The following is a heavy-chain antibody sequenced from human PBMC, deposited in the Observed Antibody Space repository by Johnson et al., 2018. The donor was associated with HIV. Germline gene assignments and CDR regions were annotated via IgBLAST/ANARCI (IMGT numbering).Heavy chain of an antibody. CDR3: ARDPHIVVGTAIDIDMNAVDI. V-gene: IGHV3-66*01. CDR1: GFTVSSNY. CDR2: IYSGGST. Sequence: VQLVESGGGLVQPGGSLRLSCVASGFTVSSNYMSWVRQAPGKGLEWVSVIYSGGSTDYADSVKGRFTISRDNSKNTLYLQMNSLRAEDTAVYYCARDPHIVVGTAIDIDMNAVDIWGQGTMGTVSS. D-gene: IGHD2-21*02. J-gene: IGHJ3*02.